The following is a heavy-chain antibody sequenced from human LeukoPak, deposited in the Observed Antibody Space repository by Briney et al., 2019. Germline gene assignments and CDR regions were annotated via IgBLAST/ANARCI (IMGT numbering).Heavy chain of an antibody. D-gene: IGHD3-22*01. CDR3: ATKTPGNYPYDS. CDR2: SGTSGDT. CDR1: GLTFSTSP. Sequence: PGGSLRLSCAASGLTFSTSPMNWVRLAPGNRLEWVSTSGTSGDTYYADSVKGRFTISRDNSKSTLSLQMANLRVEDTAVYYCATKTPGNYPYDSWGQGALVTVSS. J-gene: IGHJ4*02. V-gene: IGHV3-23*01.